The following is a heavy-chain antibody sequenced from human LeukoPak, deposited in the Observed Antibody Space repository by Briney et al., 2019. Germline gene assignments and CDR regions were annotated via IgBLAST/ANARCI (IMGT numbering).Heavy chain of an antibody. D-gene: IGHD5-18*01. CDR3: ARHSYGPSIDY. CDR2: VFSGGST. CDR1: GFTFSGYW. J-gene: IGHJ4*02. Sequence: GGSLRLSCAASGFTFSGYWMHWVRQAPGKGLEWVSVVFSGGSTYYADSVRGRFTISRDNSKNTLYLQMNSLRAEDTAVYYCARHSYGPSIDYWGQGTLVTVSS. V-gene: IGHV3-53*01.